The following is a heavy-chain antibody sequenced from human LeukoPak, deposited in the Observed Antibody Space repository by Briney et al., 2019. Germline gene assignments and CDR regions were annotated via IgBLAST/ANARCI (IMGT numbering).Heavy chain of an antibody. CDR2: IIPIFGTS. CDR1: GYIFTDYY. Sequence: GASVKVSCKASGYIFTDYYMHWVRQAPGQELGWMGRIIPIFGTSNYAQNFQGRVTITADESTSTAYMELSSLTSEDTAVYYCARYCSTTSCYEDVWGKGTTVTVSS. J-gene: IGHJ6*04. CDR3: ARYCSTTSCYEDV. V-gene: IGHV1-69*13. D-gene: IGHD2-2*01.